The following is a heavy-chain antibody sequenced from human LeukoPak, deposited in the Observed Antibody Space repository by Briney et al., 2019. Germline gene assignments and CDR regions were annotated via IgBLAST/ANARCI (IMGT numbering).Heavy chain of an antibody. J-gene: IGHJ5*02. Sequence: GGSLRLSCAASGFTVSSNYMTWVRQAPGKGLEWVSLIYSGGSTYYTDSVKGRFTISRENSKNKVDLQMNSLRAEDTAVYYCARGYCSGGSCYSDWFEPWGRGTLVTVSS. D-gene: IGHD2-15*01. V-gene: IGHV3-53*01. CDR1: GFTVSSNY. CDR2: IYSGGST. CDR3: ARGYCSGGSCYSDWFEP.